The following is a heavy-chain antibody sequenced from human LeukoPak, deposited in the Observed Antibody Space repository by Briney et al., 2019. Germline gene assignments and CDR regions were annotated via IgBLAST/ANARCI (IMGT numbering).Heavy chain of an antibody. Sequence: GGSLRLSCAASGFTFSTYAMSWVRQAPGKGLEWVSAISSTSVSTYYADSVKGRFTISRGNSNNILFLQMNSLRAEDTAIYYCTKLPSAWWLGNYFDYWGQGTLVTASS. J-gene: IGHJ4*02. CDR3: TKLPSAWWLGNYFDY. V-gene: IGHV3-23*01. D-gene: IGHD2-8*02. CDR1: GFTFSTYA. CDR2: ISSTSVST.